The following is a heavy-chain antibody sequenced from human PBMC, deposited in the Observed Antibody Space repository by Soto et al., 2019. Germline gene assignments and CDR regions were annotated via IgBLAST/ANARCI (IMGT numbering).Heavy chain of an antibody. CDR2: IIPIFGTA. V-gene: IGHV1-69*06. Sequence: QVQLVQSGAEVKKPGSSVKVSCKASGGTFSSYAISWVRQAPGQGLEWMGGIIPIFGTANYAQKFQGRVTITADKSTSTAYMELSSLRSEDTAVYYCASDEPYYYDSSGYNNWFDPLGQVTLVTVSS. CDR1: GGTFSSYA. J-gene: IGHJ5*02. CDR3: ASDEPYYYDSSGYNNWFDP. D-gene: IGHD3-22*01.